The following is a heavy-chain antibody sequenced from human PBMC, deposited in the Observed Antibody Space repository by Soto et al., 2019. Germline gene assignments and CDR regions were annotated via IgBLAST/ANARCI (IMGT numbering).Heavy chain of an antibody. Sequence: EVQLVQSESEVKKPGESLKISCKVSGYSFVNYWIGWVRQMPGKGLEWMGNVYPGDSATVYSPCFQGHVTISADKSITTTYLQWSSLQASDTAIYYCARQSLSSSAFDFWGQGTLVIVSS. V-gene: IGHV5-51*01. D-gene: IGHD6-13*01. CDR2: VYPGDSAT. CDR3: ARQSLSSSAFDF. J-gene: IGHJ4*02. CDR1: GYSFVNYW.